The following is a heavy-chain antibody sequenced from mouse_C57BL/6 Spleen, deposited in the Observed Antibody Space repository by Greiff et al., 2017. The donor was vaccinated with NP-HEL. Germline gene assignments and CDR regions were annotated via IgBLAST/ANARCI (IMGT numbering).Heavy chain of an antibody. J-gene: IGHJ2*01. CDR3: ARRNYDYDGSYFDY. Sequence: EVMLVESGGGLVKPGGSLKLSCAASGFTFSDYGMHWVRQAPEKGLEWVAYISSGSSTIYYADTVKGRFTISRDNAKNTLFLQMTNLRSEDTAMYYCARRNYDYDGSYFDYWGQGTTLTVSS. CDR2: ISSGSSTI. CDR1: GFTFSDYG. V-gene: IGHV5-17*01. D-gene: IGHD2-4*01.